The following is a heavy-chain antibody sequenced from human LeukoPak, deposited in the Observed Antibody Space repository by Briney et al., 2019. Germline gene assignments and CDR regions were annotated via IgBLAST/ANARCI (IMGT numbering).Heavy chain of an antibody. D-gene: IGHD5-12*01. CDR3: ARARRDGYNVDY. J-gene: IGHJ4*02. Sequence: ASVTVSCKASGGTFSIYAISWVRQAPGQGVEWMGRIIPILGIANYAQKFQGRVTITADKSTSTAYMELSSLRSEDTAVYYCARARRDGYNVDYWGQGTLVTVSS. CDR2: IIPILGIA. V-gene: IGHV1-69*04. CDR1: GGTFSIYA.